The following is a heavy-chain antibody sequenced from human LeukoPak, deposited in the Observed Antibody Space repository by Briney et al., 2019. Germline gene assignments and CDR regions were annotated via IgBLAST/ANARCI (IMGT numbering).Heavy chain of an antibody. D-gene: IGHD5-24*01. Sequence: GGSLRLSCAASGFTVSSNYMSWVRQAPGKGLEWVSVIYSGGSTYYADSVKGRFTISRDNSKNTLYLQMNSLRAEDTAVYYCARDGFRRDGYDYWGQGTLSPSPQ. CDR2: IYSGGST. V-gene: IGHV3-53*01. J-gene: IGHJ4*02. CDR3: ARDGFRRDGYDY. CDR1: GFTVSSNY.